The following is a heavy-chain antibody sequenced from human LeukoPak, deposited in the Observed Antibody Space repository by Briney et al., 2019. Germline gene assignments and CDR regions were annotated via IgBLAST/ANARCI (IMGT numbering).Heavy chain of an antibody. CDR1: GDSISNYY. D-gene: IGHD2-21*02. Sequence: SETLSLTCTVSGDSISNYYWGWIRQPPGKGLEWIGYIYYSGSTNYNPSLKSRVAISVDTSKNQFSLKLSSLTAADTAVYYCAREACGGYCRFDYWGQGTLVTVSS. V-gene: IGHV4-59*01. CDR2: IYYSGST. CDR3: AREACGGYCRFDY. J-gene: IGHJ4*02.